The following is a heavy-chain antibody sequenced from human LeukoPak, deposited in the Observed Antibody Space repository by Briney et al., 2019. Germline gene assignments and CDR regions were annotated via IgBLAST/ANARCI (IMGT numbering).Heavy chain of an antibody. V-gene: IGHV1-24*01. Sequence: ASVKVSCKVSGYTLTELSMHWVRQAPGKGLEWMGGFDPEDGETIYAQKFQGRVTMTEDTSTDTAYMELSSLRSEDTAVYYCATGPVATIPPNHYYGMDVWGQGTTVTVSS. CDR3: ATGPVATIPPNHYYGMDV. CDR2: FDPEDGET. CDR1: GYTLTELS. D-gene: IGHD5-12*01. J-gene: IGHJ6*02.